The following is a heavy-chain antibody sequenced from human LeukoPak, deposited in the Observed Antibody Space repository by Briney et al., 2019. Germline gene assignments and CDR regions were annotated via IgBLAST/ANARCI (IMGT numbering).Heavy chain of an antibody. CDR1: GVSFDGYY. CDR3: TRMTTRHDY. V-gene: IGHV4-34*01. CDR2: NNHSGYT. Sequence: SETLSLTCAVSGVSFDGYYWAWVRQTPGNGLEWIGENNHSGYTNDSPSLKSRVTLSIDTSRKQFSLNLRSVTVADAGTYYCTRMTTRHDYWGQGTLVTVSS. D-gene: IGHD4-17*01. J-gene: IGHJ4*02.